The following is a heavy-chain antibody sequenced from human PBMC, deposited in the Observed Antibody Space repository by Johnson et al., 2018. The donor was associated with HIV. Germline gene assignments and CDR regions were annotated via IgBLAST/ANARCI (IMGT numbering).Heavy chain of an antibody. V-gene: IGHV3-20*04. Sequence: VQLVESGGGLVQPGGSLRLSCAASGFTFSSYWMSWVRQAPGKGLEWVSGINWNGGSTGYADSVKGRFTISRDNAKNSLYLQMNSLRAEDTALYYCARDWAAVGRVGGMDAFDIWGQGTMVTVSS. D-gene: IGHD6-13*01. CDR2: INWNGGST. CDR1: GFTFSSYW. CDR3: ARDWAAVGRVGGMDAFDI. J-gene: IGHJ3*02.